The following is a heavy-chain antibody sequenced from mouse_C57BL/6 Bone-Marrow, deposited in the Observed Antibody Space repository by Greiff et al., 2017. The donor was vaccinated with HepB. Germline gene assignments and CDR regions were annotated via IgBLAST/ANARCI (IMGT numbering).Heavy chain of an antibody. CDR1: GFTFSSYA. V-gene: IGHV5-4*01. CDR3: ARDRTTVVALPYAMDY. CDR2: ISDGGSYT. J-gene: IGHJ4*01. D-gene: IGHD1-1*01. Sequence: DVKLVESGGGLVKPGGSLKLSCAASGFTFSSYAMSWVRQTPEKRLEWVATISDGGSYTYYPDNVKGRFTISRDNAKNNLYLQMSHLKSEDTAMYYCARDRTTVVALPYAMDYWGQGTSVTVSS.